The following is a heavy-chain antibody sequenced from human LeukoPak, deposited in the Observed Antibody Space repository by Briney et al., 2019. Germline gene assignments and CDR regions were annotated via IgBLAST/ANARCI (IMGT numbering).Heavy chain of an antibody. J-gene: IGHJ6*02. CDR1: GFSFSRHW. CDR3: ARGGGSGISYGMDV. D-gene: IGHD2-15*01. Sequence: PGGSLRLSCAASGFSFSRHWMSWVRQAPGKGLEWVANIKGDGSEKYYAGSVKGRFSISRDNAKNSLYLQMNSLRAEDTAVYYCARGGGSGISYGMDVWGQGTTVTVSS. CDR2: IKGDGSEK. V-gene: IGHV3-7*02.